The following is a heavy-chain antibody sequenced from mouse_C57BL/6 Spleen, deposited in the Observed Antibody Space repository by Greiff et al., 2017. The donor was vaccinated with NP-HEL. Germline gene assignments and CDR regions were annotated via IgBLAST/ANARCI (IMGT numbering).Heavy chain of an antibody. CDR3: AGYYYGSSLFDY. Sequence: EVQLQESGPGLVKPSQSLSLTCSVTGYSITSGYYWNWIRQFPGNKLEWMGYISYDGSNNYNPSLKNRISITRDTSKNQFFLKLNSVTTEDTATYYCAGYYYGSSLFDYWGQGTTLTVSS. D-gene: IGHD1-1*01. CDR1: GYSITSGYY. V-gene: IGHV3-6*01. CDR2: ISYDGSN. J-gene: IGHJ2*01.